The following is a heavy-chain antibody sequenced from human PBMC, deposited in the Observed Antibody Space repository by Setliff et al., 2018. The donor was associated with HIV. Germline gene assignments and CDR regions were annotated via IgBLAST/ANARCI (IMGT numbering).Heavy chain of an antibody. CDR1: GYTFINYG. CDR3: ARTVKTTLGDLLSPYYYYMDL. CDR2: MSTYSGNT. J-gene: IGHJ6*03. Sequence: ASVKVSCKASGYTFINYGITWVRQAPGQGLEWMGWMSTYSGNTDYAQNVQGRLTMTSDTSTTTAYMELRNLRSNDSAVYYCARTVKTTLGDLLSPYYYYMDLWGKGTTVTVSS. D-gene: IGHD3-16*01. V-gene: IGHV1-18*01.